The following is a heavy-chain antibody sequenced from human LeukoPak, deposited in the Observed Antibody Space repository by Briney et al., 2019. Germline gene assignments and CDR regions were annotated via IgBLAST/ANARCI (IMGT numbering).Heavy chain of an antibody. J-gene: IGHJ4*02. Sequence: SETLSPTCAVYGGSFSGYYWSWIRQPPGKGLEWIGEINHSGSTNYNPSLKSRVTISVDTSKNQFSLKLSSVTAADTAVYYCARANFEYSSSSVVYWGQGTLVTVSS. V-gene: IGHV4-34*01. CDR2: INHSGST. D-gene: IGHD6-6*01. CDR3: ARANFEYSSSSVVY. CDR1: GGSFSGYY.